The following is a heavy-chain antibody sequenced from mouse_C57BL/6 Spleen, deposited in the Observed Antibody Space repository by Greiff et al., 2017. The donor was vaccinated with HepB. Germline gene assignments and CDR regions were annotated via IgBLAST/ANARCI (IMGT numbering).Heavy chain of an antibody. CDR1: GYTFTSYW. CDR2: IDPNSGGT. CDR3: ASCYDYDEAGEMDY. D-gene: IGHD2-4*01. V-gene: IGHV1-72*01. J-gene: IGHJ4*01. Sequence: QVQLQQPGAELVKPGASVKLSCKASGYTFTSYWMHWVKQRPGRGLEWIGRIDPNSGGTKYDEKFKSKATLTVDKPSSTAYMQLSSLTSEDSAVYYCASCYDYDEAGEMDYWGQGTSVTVSS.